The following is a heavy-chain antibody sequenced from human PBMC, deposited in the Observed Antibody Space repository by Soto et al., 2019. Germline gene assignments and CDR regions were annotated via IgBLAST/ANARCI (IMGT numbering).Heavy chain of an antibody. V-gene: IGHV4-34*01. D-gene: IGHD4-17*01. CDR2: INHSGST. CDR3: VACDYGDYPRY. Sequence: QVQLQQWGAGLLKPSETLSLTCAVYGGSFSGYYWSWVRQSPRKGLEWIGEINHSGSTNYNPSLKSRLTISVDTSKNQFSLKLSSVTAAVTALYYCVACDYGDYPRYWGQGTLVTVSS. J-gene: IGHJ4*02. CDR1: GGSFSGYY.